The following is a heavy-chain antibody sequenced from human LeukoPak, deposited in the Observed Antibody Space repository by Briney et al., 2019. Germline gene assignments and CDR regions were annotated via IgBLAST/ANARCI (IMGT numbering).Heavy chain of an antibody. CDR1: GGSVSSSSYY. CDR2: IYYSGST. D-gene: IGHD4-11*01. Sequence: SETLSLTCTVSGGSVSSSSYYWGWIRQPPGKGLEWIGSIYYSGSTYYNPPLKSRVTISVDMSKNQFSPKLSSVTAADTAVYYCARHVSDSNFYYYYYMDVWGKGTTVTVSS. J-gene: IGHJ6*03. V-gene: IGHV4-39*01. CDR3: ARHVSDSNFYYYYYMDV.